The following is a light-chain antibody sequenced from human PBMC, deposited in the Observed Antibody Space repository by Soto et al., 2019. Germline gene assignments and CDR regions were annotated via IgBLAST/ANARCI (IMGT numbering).Light chain of an antibody. V-gene: IGKV3-15*01. CDR2: GAS. Sequence: EIVMTQSPATLSVSPGERATLSCRASQSVNSNLVWYQQKPGQAPRLLIYGASTRATGVPARFSGSGSGTEFTLTVSSLQSEDFAVYFCHQYNNWPTCGQGTNVDIK. J-gene: IGKJ1*01. CDR3: HQYNNWPT. CDR1: QSVNSN.